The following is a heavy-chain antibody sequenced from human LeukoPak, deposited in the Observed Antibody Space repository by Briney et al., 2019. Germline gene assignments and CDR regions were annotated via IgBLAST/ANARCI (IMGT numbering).Heavy chain of an antibody. V-gene: IGHV3-72*01. CDR3: TRGYSTVSIYAFDI. Sequence: PGGSLRLSCAASGFTFSNAWMSWVRQAPGKGLEWVGRTGNKANSYTTEYAASVKGRFIISRDDSRNSLYLQMNSLKTEDTALYYCTRGYSTVSIYAFDIWGQGTMVTVSS. CDR2: TGNKANSYTT. D-gene: IGHD6-13*01. CDR1: GFTFSNAW. J-gene: IGHJ3*02.